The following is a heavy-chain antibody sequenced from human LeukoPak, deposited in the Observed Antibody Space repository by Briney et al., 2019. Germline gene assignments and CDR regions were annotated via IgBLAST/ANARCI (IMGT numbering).Heavy chain of an antibody. CDR1: GGSISSYY. Sequence: SETLSLTCTVSGGSISSYYWSWIRQPPGKGLEWIGYIYYSESTNYNPSLKSRVTISVDTSKNQFSLKLSSVTAADTAVYYCAREGTMVRALDYWGQGTLVTVSS. V-gene: IGHV4-59*01. J-gene: IGHJ4*02. CDR3: AREGTMVRALDY. D-gene: IGHD3-10*01. CDR2: IYYSEST.